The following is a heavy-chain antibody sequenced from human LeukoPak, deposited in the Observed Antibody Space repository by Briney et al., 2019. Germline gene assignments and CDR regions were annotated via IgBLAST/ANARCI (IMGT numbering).Heavy chain of an antibody. CDR2: INHSGST. Sequence: PSETLSLTCAVYGGALRGYYWSWIRQPPGKGLEWIGEINHSGSTNYNPSPKSRVTISVDTSKNQFSLKRSSVTAADTAVYYCARRGYSYGYLWGGFDYWGQGTLVTVS. CDR1: GGALRGYY. J-gene: IGHJ4*02. D-gene: IGHD5-18*01. V-gene: IGHV4-34*01. CDR3: ARRGYSYGYLWGGFDY.